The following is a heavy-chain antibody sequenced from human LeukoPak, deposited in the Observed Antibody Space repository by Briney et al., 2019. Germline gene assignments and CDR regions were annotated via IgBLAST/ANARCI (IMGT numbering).Heavy chain of an antibody. Sequence: GGSLRLSCAASGFTFDAYTMHWVRQAPGKGLEWVSLINWDGINTYYADSVRGRFTISRDNSKNSLYLQMNSLRTGDTALYYCAKDEGHSYGPYFDYWGQGTLVTVSS. CDR3: AKDEGHSYGPYFDY. CDR1: GFTFDAYT. CDR2: INWDGINT. J-gene: IGHJ4*02. V-gene: IGHV3-43*01. D-gene: IGHD5-18*01.